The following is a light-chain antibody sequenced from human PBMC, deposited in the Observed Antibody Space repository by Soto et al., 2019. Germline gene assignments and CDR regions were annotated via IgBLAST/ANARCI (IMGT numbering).Light chain of an antibody. CDR1: QCLLHSNGYNY. CDR2: LGS. J-gene: IGKJ1*01. V-gene: IGKV2-28*01. Sequence: DIVMTQSPLSLPVTPGEPASISCRSSQCLLHSNGYNYLDWYLQKPGQSPQLLIYLGSNRASGVPDRFSGSGSGTDFTLEISRVEAEDVGVYYCMQALQTPRTFGQGTKV. CDR3: MQALQTPRT.